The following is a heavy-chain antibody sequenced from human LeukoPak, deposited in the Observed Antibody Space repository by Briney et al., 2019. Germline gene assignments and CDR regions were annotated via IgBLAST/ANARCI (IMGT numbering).Heavy chain of an antibody. CDR3: VVHYYYYMDV. CDR2: ISGYSGNT. V-gene: IGHV1-18*01. J-gene: IGHJ6*03. CDR1: GYTFINYG. Sequence: ASVKVSCKASGYTFINYGLSWVRQAPGQGLEWMGWISGYSGNTNYAQNLQGRVTMTTDTSTSTAYMELRSLRSEDTAVYYCVVHYYYYMDVWGKGTTVTVSS.